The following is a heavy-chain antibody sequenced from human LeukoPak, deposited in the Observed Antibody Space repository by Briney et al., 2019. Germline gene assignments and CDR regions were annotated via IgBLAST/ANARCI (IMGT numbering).Heavy chain of an antibody. CDR3: ARESSAAAGDY. CDR2: IHTSGST. J-gene: IGHJ4*02. CDR1: GGSISSYY. V-gene: IGHV4-4*07. D-gene: IGHD6-13*01. Sequence: SETLSLTCTVSGGSISSYYWSWIRQPAGKGLEWIGRIHTSGSTNYNPSLKSRVTMSVDTSKNQLSLKLRSVTAADTAVYYCARESSAAAGDYWGQGTLVTVSS.